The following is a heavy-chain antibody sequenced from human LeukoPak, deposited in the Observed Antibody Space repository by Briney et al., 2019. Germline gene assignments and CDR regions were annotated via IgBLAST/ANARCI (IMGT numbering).Heavy chain of an antibody. D-gene: IGHD6-13*01. Sequence: GGSLRLSCAASGFTFSSYAMSWVRQAPGKGLEWVSAIGGSGGSTYYADSVKGRFTISRDNSKNTLYLQMNTLRAEDTAVYYCAKDPQLGPFDYWGQGTLVTASS. V-gene: IGHV3-23*01. CDR1: GFTFSSYA. CDR2: IGGSGGST. CDR3: AKDPQLGPFDY. J-gene: IGHJ4*02.